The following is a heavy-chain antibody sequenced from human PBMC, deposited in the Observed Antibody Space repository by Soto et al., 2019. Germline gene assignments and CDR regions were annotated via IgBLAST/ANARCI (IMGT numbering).Heavy chain of an antibody. J-gene: IGHJ4*02. V-gene: IGHV3-30*18. D-gene: IGHD3-16*02. CDR1: GFTFSSYG. CDR2: ISYDGSNK. Sequence: PGGSLRLSCAASGFTFSSYGMHWVRQAPGKGLEWVAVISYDGSNKYYADSVKGRFTISRDNSKNTLYLQMNSLRAEDTAVYYCAKDPTYDYIWGSYRATYFDYWGQGTLVTVSS. CDR3: AKDPTYDYIWGSYRATYFDY.